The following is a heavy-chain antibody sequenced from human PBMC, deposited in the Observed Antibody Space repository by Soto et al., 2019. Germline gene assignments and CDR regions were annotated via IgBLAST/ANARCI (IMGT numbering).Heavy chain of an antibody. Sequence: QVQLVQSGAEVTKPGSSVKVSCMASGDTFCSYAISWVRQAPGQGLEWMGGIIPIFGTANYAQKFQGRVTITADESTSTAYMELSSLRSEDTAVYYCARDGSGYRSRASPMDVWGQGTTVTVSS. V-gene: IGHV1-69*01. CDR1: GDTFCSYA. J-gene: IGHJ6*02. D-gene: IGHD3-22*01. CDR3: ARDGSGYRSRASPMDV. CDR2: IIPIFGTA.